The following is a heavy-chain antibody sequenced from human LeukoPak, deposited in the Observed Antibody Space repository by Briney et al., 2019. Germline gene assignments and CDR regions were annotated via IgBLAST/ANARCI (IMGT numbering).Heavy chain of an antibody. CDR2: IIPIFGTA. D-gene: IGHD6-13*01. CDR3: ARAAAGTTAAGFDP. J-gene: IGHJ5*02. CDR1: GGTFSSYA. Sequence: SVKVSCKASGGTFSSYAISWVRQAPGQGLEWMGGIIPIFGTANYAQKFQGRVTITTDESTSTAYMELRSLRSDDTAVYYCARAAAGTTAAGFDPWGQGTLVTVSS. V-gene: IGHV1-69*05.